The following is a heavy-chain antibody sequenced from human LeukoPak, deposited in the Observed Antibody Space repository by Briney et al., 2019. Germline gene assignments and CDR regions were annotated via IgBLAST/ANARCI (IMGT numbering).Heavy chain of an antibody. D-gene: IGHD1-26*01. V-gene: IGHV3-23*01. Sequence: GGSLRLSCAASGFTFSNYWMSWVRQAPGKGLEWVSAISGSGGSTYYADSVKGRFTISRDNSKNTLYLQMNSLRAEDTAVYYCAKDSFSGSYPPYLFDYWGEGTLVTVSS. CDR3: AKDSFSGSYPPYLFDY. J-gene: IGHJ4*02. CDR2: ISGSGGST. CDR1: GFTFSNYW.